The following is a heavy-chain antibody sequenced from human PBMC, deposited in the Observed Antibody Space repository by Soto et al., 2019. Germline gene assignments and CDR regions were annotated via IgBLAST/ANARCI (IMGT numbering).Heavy chain of an antibody. CDR1: GFTFSTYW. D-gene: IGHD1-1*01. CDR3: ATDSGTSDY. CDR2: IKQDGSER. Sequence: GGSLRLSCAASGFTFSTYWMSWVRQAPGKGLEWVANIKQDGSERYYVDSVKGRFTISRDNAKNSLSLQMNSLRAEDTAVYYCATDSGTSDYWGQGTLVTVLL. V-gene: IGHV3-7*01. J-gene: IGHJ4*02.